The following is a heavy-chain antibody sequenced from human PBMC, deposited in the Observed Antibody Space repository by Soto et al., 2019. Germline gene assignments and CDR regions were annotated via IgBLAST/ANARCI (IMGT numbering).Heavy chain of an antibody. V-gene: IGHV1-69*08. Sequence: QVQLVQSGAEVKKPGSSVKVSCKASGGTFSSYTISWVRQAPGQGLEWMGRIIPILGIANYAQKFQGRVTINADKSMTTAYMELSSLRSADTAVYYCATDRAVDGTFDSWGQGTLVTVSS. CDR1: GGTFSSYT. CDR3: ATDRAVDGTFDS. J-gene: IGHJ4*02. CDR2: IIPILGIA. D-gene: IGHD6-19*01.